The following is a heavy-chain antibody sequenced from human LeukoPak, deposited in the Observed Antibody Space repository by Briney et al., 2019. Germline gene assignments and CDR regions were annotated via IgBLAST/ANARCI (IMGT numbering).Heavy chain of an antibody. Sequence: GSLRLSCAASGFTFSSYSMNWVRQAPGKGLEWVSSISSSSSYIYYADSVKGRFTISRDNAKNSLYLQMNSLRAEDTAVYYCAKVGYSSSWYVGIFDYWGQGTLVTVSS. V-gene: IGHV3-21*01. D-gene: IGHD6-13*01. CDR1: GFTFSSYS. CDR2: ISSSSSYI. J-gene: IGHJ4*02. CDR3: AKVGYSSSWYVGIFDY.